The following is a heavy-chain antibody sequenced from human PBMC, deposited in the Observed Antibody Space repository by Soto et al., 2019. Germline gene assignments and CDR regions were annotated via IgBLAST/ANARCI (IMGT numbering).Heavy chain of an antibody. CDR1: GFTFDDYA. CDR3: AKGPHSYSSSWWGYLDY. V-gene: IGHV3-9*01. CDR2: ISWNSGSI. D-gene: IGHD6-13*01. Sequence: GGSLRLSCAASGFTFDDYAMHWVRQAPGKGLEWVSGISWNSGSIGYADSVKGRFTISRDNAKNSLYLQMNSMRAEDTALNYCAKGPHSYSSSWWGYLDYWGQGTLVTVSS. J-gene: IGHJ4*02.